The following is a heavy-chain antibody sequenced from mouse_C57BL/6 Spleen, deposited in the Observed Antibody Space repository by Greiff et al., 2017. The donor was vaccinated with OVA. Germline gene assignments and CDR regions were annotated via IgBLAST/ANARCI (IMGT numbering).Heavy chain of an antibody. CDR3: ASHYYGDYFDY. V-gene: IGHV1-26*01. Sequence: VQLQQSGPELVKPGASVKISCKASGYTFTDYYMNWVKQSHGKSLEWIGDINPNNGGTSYNQKFKGKATLTVDKSSSTAYMELRSLTSEDSAVYYCASHYYGDYFDYWGQGTTLTVSS. CDR2: INPNNGGT. CDR1: GYTFTDYY. D-gene: IGHD1-1*01. J-gene: IGHJ2*01.